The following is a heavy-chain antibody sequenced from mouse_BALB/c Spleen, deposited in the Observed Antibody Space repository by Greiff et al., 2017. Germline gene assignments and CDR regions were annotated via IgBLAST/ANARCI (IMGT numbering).Heavy chain of an antibody. CDR2: ISSGSSTI. CDR3: ASGGRYDDYWYFDV. Sequence: EVMLVESGGGLVQPGGSRKLSCAASGFTFSSFGMDWVRQAPEKGLEWVAYISSGSSTIYYADTVKGRFTISRDNPKNTLFLQMTSLRSEDTAMYYCASGGRYDDYWYFDVWGAGTTVTVSS. V-gene: IGHV5-17*02. CDR1: GFTFSSFG. D-gene: IGHD2-14*01. J-gene: IGHJ1*01.